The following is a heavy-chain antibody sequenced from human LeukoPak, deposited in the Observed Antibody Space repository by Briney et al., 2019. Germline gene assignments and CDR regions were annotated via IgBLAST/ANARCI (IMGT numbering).Heavy chain of an antibody. D-gene: IGHD3-22*01. J-gene: IGHJ4*02. V-gene: IGHV3-48*04. CDR3: ARDNYDSSGPYYFDY. CDR1: GFTFSSYS. CDR2: ISSSGSTI. Sequence: GGSLRLSCAASGFTFSSYSMTWVRQSPGKGLEWVSYISSSGSTIYYADSVKGRFTISRDNARNSLYLQMNSLRAEDTAVYYCARDNYDSSGPYYFDYWGQGTLVTVSS.